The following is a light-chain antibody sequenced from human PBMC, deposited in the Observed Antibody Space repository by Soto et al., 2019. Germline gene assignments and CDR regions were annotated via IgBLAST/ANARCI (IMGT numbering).Light chain of an antibody. CDR3: QQSRDWPLT. Sequence: EIVLTQSPGTLSLSPGERATLSCRASQSVNSNLAWYQQKPGQAPRLLIYDASNRATGIPVRFSGSGSGTDFTLTISSLEPEDFAVYYCQQSRDWPLTFGGGTTVEIK. V-gene: IGKV3-11*01. CDR1: QSVNSN. CDR2: DAS. J-gene: IGKJ4*01.